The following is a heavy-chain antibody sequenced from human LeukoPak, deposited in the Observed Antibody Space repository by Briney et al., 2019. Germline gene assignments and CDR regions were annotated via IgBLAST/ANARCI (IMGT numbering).Heavy chain of an antibody. V-gene: IGHV4-4*07. D-gene: IGHD3-16*01. CDR1: GVSISTYY. CDR2: MYIGGTR. CDR3: ARDLPRENSYAYGFWFDP. J-gene: IGHJ5*02. Sequence: SETLSLTCSVSGVSISTYYWTWIRQPAGKGLEWIGRMYIGGTRNYNPSLKSRVTMSIDTSKNQFSLRLSSVTAADTAVYYCARDLPRENSYAYGFWFDPWGQGTLVTVSS.